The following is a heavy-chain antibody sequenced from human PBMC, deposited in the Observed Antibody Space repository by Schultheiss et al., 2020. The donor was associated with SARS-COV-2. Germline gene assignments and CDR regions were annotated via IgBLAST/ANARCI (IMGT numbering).Heavy chain of an antibody. CDR1: GFTFSSYA. CDR3: AKSLRGSGSYSRNAFDI. D-gene: IGHD1-26*01. V-gene: IGHV4-34*08. Sequence: ESLKISCAASGFTFSSYAMHWVRQAPGKGLEWVGEINHSGSTNYNPSLKSRVTISVDTSKNQFSLKLSSVTAADTAVYYCAKSLRGSGSYSRNAFDIWGQGTMVTVSS. J-gene: IGHJ3*02. CDR2: INHSGST.